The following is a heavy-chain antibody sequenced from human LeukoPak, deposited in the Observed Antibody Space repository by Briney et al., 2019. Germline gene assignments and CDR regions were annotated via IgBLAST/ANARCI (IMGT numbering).Heavy chain of an antibody. D-gene: IGHD1-1*01. Sequence: SVKVSCKASGGTFSSYAISWVRQAPGQGLGWMGGIIPIFGTANYAQKFQGRVTITTDESTITAYLELSSLTSEDTAVYYCASRPEYNWNDGGAFDIWGQGTMVTVSS. CDR3: ASRPEYNWNDGGAFDI. V-gene: IGHV1-69*05. J-gene: IGHJ3*02. CDR2: IIPIFGTA. CDR1: GGTFSSYA.